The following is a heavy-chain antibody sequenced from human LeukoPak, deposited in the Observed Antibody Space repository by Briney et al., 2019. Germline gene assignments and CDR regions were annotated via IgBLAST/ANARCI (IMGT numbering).Heavy chain of an antibody. CDR3: ASPPIRGYCSGGSCYLRGFDY. V-gene: IGHV4-38-2*01. D-gene: IGHD2-15*01. J-gene: IGHJ4*02. Sequence: SETLSLTCAVSGYSISRGYYWGWIRQPPGKGLEWIGSIYHSGSTYYNPSHKSRVTISVDTSTNQFSLKLSSVTAADTAVYYCASPPIRGYCSGGSCYLRGFDYWGQGTLVTVSS. CDR1: GYSISRGYY. CDR2: IYHSGST.